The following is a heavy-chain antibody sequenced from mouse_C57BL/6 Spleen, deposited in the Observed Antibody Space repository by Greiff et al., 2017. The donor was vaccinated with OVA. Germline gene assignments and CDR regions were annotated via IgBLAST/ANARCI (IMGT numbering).Heavy chain of an antibody. Sequence: VQLQQSGPELVKPGASVKISCKASGYAFSSSWLNWVKQRPGKGLEWIGRIYPGDGNTNYNGNFKGKATLTADKSSSTAYMPLSSLASEDSAVCFCAKNYGSRRFAYWGQGTLVTVSA. V-gene: IGHV1-82*01. J-gene: IGHJ3*01. D-gene: IGHD1-1*01. CDR1: GYAFSSSW. CDR3: AKNYGSRRFAY. CDR2: IYPGDGNT.